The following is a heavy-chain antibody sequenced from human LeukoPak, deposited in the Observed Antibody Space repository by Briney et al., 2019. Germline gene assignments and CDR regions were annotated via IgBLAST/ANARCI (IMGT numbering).Heavy chain of an antibody. J-gene: IGHJ4*02. CDR2: IYSGGST. CDR3: ARDGTNTGAFDY. CDR1: GLTVSSNY. Sequence: GGSLRLSCAASGLTVSSNYMSWVRQAPGKGLEWVSVIYSGGSTYYADPVKGRFTISRDNSKNTLYLQMNSLRAEDTAVYYCARDGTNTGAFDYWGQGTLVTVSS. D-gene: IGHD1-14*01. V-gene: IGHV3-53*01.